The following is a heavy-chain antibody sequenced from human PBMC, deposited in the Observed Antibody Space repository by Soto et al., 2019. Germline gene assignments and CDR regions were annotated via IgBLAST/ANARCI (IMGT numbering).Heavy chain of an antibody. D-gene: IGHD6-13*01. CDR2: MNPNSGNT. V-gene: IGHV1-8*01. CDR1: GYTFTSYD. Sequence: QVQLVQSGAEVKKPGASVKVSCKASGYTFTSYDINWVRQATGQGLEWMGWMNPNSGNTGYAQKFQGRVTMTRNTSISTAYMELSSLRSEDTAVYYCAIRGSSWFSDAFDIWGQGTMVTVSS. CDR3: AIRGSSWFSDAFDI. J-gene: IGHJ3*02.